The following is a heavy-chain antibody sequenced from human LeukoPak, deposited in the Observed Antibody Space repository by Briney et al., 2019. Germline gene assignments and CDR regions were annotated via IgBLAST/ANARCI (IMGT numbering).Heavy chain of an antibody. J-gene: IGHJ6*03. V-gene: IGHV3-21*01. CDR1: GFTFSSYS. CDR3: ARDNSSSWYFSGYYMDV. Sequence: NAGGSLRLSCAASGFTFSSYSMNWVRQAPGKGLEWVSSISSSSSYIYYADSVKGRFTISRDNAKNSLYLQMNSLRAKDTAVYYCARDNSSSWYFSGYYMDVWGKGTTVTVSS. CDR2: ISSSSSYI. D-gene: IGHD6-13*01.